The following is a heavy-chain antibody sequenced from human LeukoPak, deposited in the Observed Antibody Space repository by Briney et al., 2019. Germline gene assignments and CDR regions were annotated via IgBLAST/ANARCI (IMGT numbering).Heavy chain of an antibody. CDR1: GFTFSSYA. CDR2: ISYDGSNK. CDR3: ARGPLVWFGESLLDY. J-gene: IGHJ4*02. V-gene: IGHV3-30-3*01. D-gene: IGHD3-10*01. Sequence: PGGSLRLSCAASGFTFSSYAMHWVRQAPGKGLEWVAVISYDGSNKYYADSVKGRFTISRDNSKNTLYLQMNSLRAEDTAVYYCARGPLVWFGESLLDYWGQGTLVTVSS.